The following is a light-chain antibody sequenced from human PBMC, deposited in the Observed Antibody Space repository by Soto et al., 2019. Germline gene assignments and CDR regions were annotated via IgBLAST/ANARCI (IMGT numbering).Light chain of an antibody. CDR1: QSVLYSSNNKNY. Sequence: DIVMTQSPDSLAVSLGERATINCKSSQSVLYSSNNKNYLAWYQQKPGQPPKLLIYWASTRESGVPDRFSGSGSGTDFTLTSSRLQAEDVAVYYCQQYYSTPFGPGNKVDIK. CDR2: WAS. CDR3: QQYYSTP. V-gene: IGKV4-1*01. J-gene: IGKJ3*01.